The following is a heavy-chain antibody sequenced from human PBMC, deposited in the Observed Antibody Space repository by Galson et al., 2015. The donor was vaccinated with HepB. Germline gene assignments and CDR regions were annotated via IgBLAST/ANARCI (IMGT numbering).Heavy chain of an antibody. V-gene: IGHV1-3*01. J-gene: IGHJ2*01. CDR1: GYTFTSYA. D-gene: IGHD2-2*01. CDR3: ARVGREYRRGWYFDL. CDR2: INAGNGNT. Sequence: SVKVSCKASGYTFTSYAIHWVRQAPGQRLEWMGWINAGNGNTKYSQKFQGRVTITRDTSASTAYMELSSLRSEDTAVYYCARVGREYRRGWYFDLWGRGTLVTVSS.